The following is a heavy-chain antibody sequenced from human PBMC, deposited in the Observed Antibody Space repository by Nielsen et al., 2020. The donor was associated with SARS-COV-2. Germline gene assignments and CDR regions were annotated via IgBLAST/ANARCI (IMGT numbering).Heavy chain of an antibody. J-gene: IGHJ4*02. Sequence: GESLKISCAASGFTFSSYAMSWVRQAPGKGLEWVSAISGSGGSTYYADSVKGRFTISRDNSKNTLYLQMNSLRAEDTAVYYCAKAYPLNMAPFDYWGQGTLVTVSS. CDR1: GFTFSSYA. V-gene: IGHV3-23*01. CDR3: AKAYPLNMAPFDY. CDR2: ISGSGGST. D-gene: IGHD5-24*01.